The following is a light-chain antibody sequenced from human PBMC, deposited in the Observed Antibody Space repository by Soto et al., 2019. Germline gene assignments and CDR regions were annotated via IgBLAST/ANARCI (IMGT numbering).Light chain of an antibody. J-gene: IGLJ2*01. V-gene: IGLV1-44*01. CDR3: AAWDDSLNGVV. CDR1: SSNIGSNT. CDR2: NNN. Sequence: QSVLTQPPLASGTPGQRVTISCSGSSSNIGSNTVNWYQQLPGTAPKLLIYNNNQRPSGVPARFSGSKSGTSASLAISGLQSEDEADYYCAAWDDSLNGVVFGGGTELTVL.